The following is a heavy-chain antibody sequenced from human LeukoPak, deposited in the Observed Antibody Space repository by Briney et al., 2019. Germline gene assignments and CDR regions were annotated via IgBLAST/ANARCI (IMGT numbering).Heavy chain of an antibody. V-gene: IGHV3-30*03. CDR1: GFTFSSYG. CDR3: ARDQYLDC. J-gene: IGHJ4*02. CDR2: ISYDGSNK. Sequence: GGSLRLSCAASGFTFSSYGMHWVRQAPGKGLEWVAVISYDGSNKYYADSVKGRFTISRDNAKNSLYLQMNSLRAEDTALYYCARDQYLDCRGQGTLVTVSS.